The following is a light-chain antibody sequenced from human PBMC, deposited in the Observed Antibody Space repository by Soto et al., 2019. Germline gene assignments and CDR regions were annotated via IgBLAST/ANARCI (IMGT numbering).Light chain of an antibody. V-gene: IGKV2-30*01. CDR3: MERTPWPAWT. J-gene: IGKJ1*01. CDR1: QSLVYSDGNTY. Sequence: DVVMTQSPLSLPVTLGQPASISCRSSQSLVYSDGNTYLNWFQQRPGQSPRRLIYKVSNRDSGVPDRFNGNGSSTDFTLKTRRVEAEDVGVYFRMERTPWPAWTFGQGTKVEIK. CDR2: KVS.